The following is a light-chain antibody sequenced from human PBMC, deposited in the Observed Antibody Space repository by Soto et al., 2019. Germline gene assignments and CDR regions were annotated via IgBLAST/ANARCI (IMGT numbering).Light chain of an antibody. J-gene: IGKJ2*01. CDR2: WAS. Sequence: DIVMTQSPDSLAVSLGERATINCKSSQSVLYSPNNKNYLAWYQQKPGQPPKLLIYWASTRESGVPDRFSGCGSGTDFTLTISSLQAEDVAVYYCQQYYSTPYTFGQGTKLEIK. V-gene: IGKV4-1*01. CDR3: QQYYSTPYT. CDR1: QSVLYSPNNKNY.